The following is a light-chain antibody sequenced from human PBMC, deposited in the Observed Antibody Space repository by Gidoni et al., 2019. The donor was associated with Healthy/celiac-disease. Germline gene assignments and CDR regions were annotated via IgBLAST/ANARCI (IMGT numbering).Light chain of an antibody. Sequence: DIVLTQSPLSLPVTPGEPASISCRSSQSLLHSNGYNDLDWYLQKPGQSPQLLIYLGSNRASGVPDRFSGSGAGTDFTLKISRVEAEDVGVYYCMQALQTPPTFGQGTKLEIK. CDR1: QSLLHSNGYND. CDR2: LGS. CDR3: MQALQTPPT. J-gene: IGKJ2*01. V-gene: IGKV2-28*01.